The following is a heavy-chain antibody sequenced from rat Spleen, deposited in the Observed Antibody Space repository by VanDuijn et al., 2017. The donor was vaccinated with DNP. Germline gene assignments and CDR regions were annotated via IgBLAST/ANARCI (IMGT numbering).Heavy chain of an antibody. V-gene: IGHV2-27*01. Sequence: QVQLKESGPGLVQPSQTLSLTCTVSGFSLTNYHVDWVRQPPGKGLEWMGRVQSDGNTDYNSVLKSRLSISRDTSKNQVFLKMNSLRTEDTGTYFCARARSIVDWFFDFWGPGTMVTVSS. D-gene: IGHD1-11*01. J-gene: IGHJ1*01. CDR2: VQSDGNT. CDR3: ARARSIVDWFFDF. CDR1: GFSLTNYH.